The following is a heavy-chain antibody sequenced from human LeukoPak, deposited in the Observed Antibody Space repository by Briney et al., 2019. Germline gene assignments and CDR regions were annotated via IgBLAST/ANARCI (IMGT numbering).Heavy chain of an antibody. D-gene: IGHD6-13*01. J-gene: IGHJ4*02. V-gene: IGHV3-23*01. CDR1: GFTFSRYA. CDR3: AKGVAAAGIFDY. CDR2: ISGSGGST. Sequence: GGSLRHSCAASGFTFSRYAMSWVRQAPGKGLEWASAISGSGGSTYYADSVKGRFTISRDNSKNTLYLQMNSLRAEDTAVYYCAKGVAAAGIFDYWGQGTLVTVS.